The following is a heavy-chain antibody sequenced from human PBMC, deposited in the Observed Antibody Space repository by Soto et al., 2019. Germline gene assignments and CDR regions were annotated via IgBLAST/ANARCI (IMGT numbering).Heavy chain of an antibody. CDR2: VYDTWST. CDR3: VRRGVGFLQGLVDV. Sequence: QVQVQQSGPGLVKPSETLSLTCTVSSGPSKSHNWGWIRQPPGRGLEWIGYVYDTWSTSYNPSLTTXVXXSADSSTNRISLPLRFVLAAVPAVYYCVRRGVGFLQGLVDVWGQGTTVIVSS. J-gene: IGHJ6*01. V-gene: IGHV4-59*08. D-gene: IGHD3-10*01. CDR1: SGPSKSHN.